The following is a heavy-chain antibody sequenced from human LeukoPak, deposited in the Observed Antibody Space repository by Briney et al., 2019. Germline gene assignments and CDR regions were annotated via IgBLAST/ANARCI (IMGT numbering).Heavy chain of an antibody. CDR3: VRDSPSGVTDL. J-gene: IGHJ2*01. CDR2: INPDGTVT. V-gene: IGHV3-74*01. Sequence: PGGSLRLSCAASGFSFSTYWMHWVRQAPAKALVWVSPINPDGTVTTYADSVKGRFTISRDNAKNTLYLPMNSLKAEATAVYYCVRDSPSGVTDLWGRGNLITVSS. D-gene: IGHD1-26*01. CDR1: GFSFSTYW.